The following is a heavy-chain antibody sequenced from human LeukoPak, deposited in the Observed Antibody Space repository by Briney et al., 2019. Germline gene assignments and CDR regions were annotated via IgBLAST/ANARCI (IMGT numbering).Heavy chain of an antibody. D-gene: IGHD2-15*01. CDR1: GDSIRSYY. Sequence: PSETLSLTCTVSGDSIRSYYWNWIRQIPGKGLEWIGYVYPTGSTNYNPSLKSRVTISVDTSKNQFSLKLSSVTAADTAVYYCAIGEGYCSGGSCYVYWGQGTLVTVSS. V-gene: IGHV4-59*12. CDR3: AIGEGYCSGGSCYVY. J-gene: IGHJ4*02. CDR2: VYPTGST.